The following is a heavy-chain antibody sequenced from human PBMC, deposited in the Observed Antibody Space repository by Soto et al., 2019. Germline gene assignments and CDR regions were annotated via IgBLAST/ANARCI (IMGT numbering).Heavy chain of an antibody. V-gene: IGHV3-30*18. CDR3: AKDRGGITGTTNWFFDL. Sequence: QVQLVESGGGVVQPGRSLRLSCAASGFTFSSYGMHWVRQAPGKGLEWVTVISYDGSNKYYADSVKGRFTISRDNSKNTLYLQMNSLRAEDTAVYYCAKDRGGITGTTNWFFDLWRRGTLVTVSS. CDR1: GFTFSSYG. D-gene: IGHD1-20*01. CDR2: ISYDGSNK. J-gene: IGHJ2*01.